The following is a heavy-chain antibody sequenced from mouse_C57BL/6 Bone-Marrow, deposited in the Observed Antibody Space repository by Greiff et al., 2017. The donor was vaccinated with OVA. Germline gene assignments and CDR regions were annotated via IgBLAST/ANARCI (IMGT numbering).Heavy chain of an antibody. J-gene: IGHJ4*01. Sequence: VQLQQSGPGLVKPSQSLSLTCSVTGYSITSGYYWNWIRQFPGNKLEWMGYISYDGSNNYNPSLKNRISITRDTSKNQFFLKLNSVTTEDTATYDCARDGTFYAMDYWGQGTAVTVSS. D-gene: IGHD1-1*02. CDR2: ISYDGSN. CDR3: ARDGTFYAMDY. CDR1: GYSITSGYY. V-gene: IGHV3-6*01.